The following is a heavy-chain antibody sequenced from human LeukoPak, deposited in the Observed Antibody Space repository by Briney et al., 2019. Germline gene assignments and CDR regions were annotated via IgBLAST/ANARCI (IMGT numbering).Heavy chain of an antibody. CDR1: GITFSSYS. Sequence: PGGSLRLSCGASGITFSSYSMNWVRQAPGKGLECVSYISSSGSTKYYADSVKGRFTISRDNARNSLYLQMNSLRAEDTAVYFCARGGLSIMGYWGQGTLVTVSS. V-gene: IGHV3-48*01. CDR2: ISSSGSTK. J-gene: IGHJ4*02. D-gene: IGHD2/OR15-2a*01. CDR3: ARGGLSIMGY.